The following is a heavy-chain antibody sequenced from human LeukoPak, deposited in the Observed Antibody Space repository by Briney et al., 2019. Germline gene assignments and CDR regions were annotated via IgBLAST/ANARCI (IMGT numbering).Heavy chain of an antibody. J-gene: IGHJ4*02. CDR2: IYYSGST. CDR3: ARDPGLPGRYYFDY. D-gene: IGHD4-11*01. CDR1: GGSISSYY. V-gene: IGHV4-59*12. Sequence: KPSETLSLTCTVSGGSISSYYWNWIRQPPGKGLEWIGYIYYSGSTNYNPSLKSRVTMSVDTSKNQFSLKLTSMTAADTAVYYCARDPGLPGRYYFDYWGQGTLVTVSS.